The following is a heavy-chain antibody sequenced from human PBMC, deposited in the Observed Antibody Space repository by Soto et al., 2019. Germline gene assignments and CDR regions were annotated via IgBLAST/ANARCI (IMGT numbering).Heavy chain of an antibody. Sequence: EXXXLESGGGXVQPGGSLRXXXXASGFTFSDYAMSWVXXAPGKGLEWVSGISSGGGSPYHADPVKGRFTISRNNSKSTLFLQMNGLRVEDTALYYCVKGDGRIVPRHFDKWGQGTLVTVSS. D-gene: IGHD1-26*01. CDR1: GFTFSDYA. CDR3: VKGDGRIVPRHFDK. J-gene: IGHJ4*02. V-gene: IGHV3-23*01. CDR2: ISSGGGSP.